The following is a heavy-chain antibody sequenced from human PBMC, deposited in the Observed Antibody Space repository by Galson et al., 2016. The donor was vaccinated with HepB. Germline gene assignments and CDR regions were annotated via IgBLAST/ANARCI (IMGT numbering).Heavy chain of an antibody. J-gene: IGHJ6*02. D-gene: IGHD1-7*01. CDR3: ARDPIPPNGELASYFFYGMDV. CDR1: GFTSTSYY. V-gene: IGHV1-46*01. Sequence: SVKVSCKASGFTSTSYYIHWVRQAPGRGLEWMGIINPNGGSTTYARKFQGRVTVTGDTSTTTVYMELASLRSEDTAVYFCARDPIPPNGELASYFFYGMDVWGQGTKVTVSS. CDR2: INPNGGST.